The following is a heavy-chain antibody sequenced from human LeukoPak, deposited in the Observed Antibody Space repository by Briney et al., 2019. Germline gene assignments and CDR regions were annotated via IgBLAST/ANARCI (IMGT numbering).Heavy chain of an antibody. CDR1: GFSFSVYW. V-gene: IGHV3-21*01. CDR2: ISSSSSYI. Sequence: PGGSLRLSCAASGFSFSVYWMHWVRQAPGKGPVWVSSISSSSSYIYYADSVKGRFTISRDNAKNSLYLQMNSLRAEDTAVYYCASTTSDYGDTFGYWGQGTLVTVSS. D-gene: IGHD4-17*01. CDR3: ASTTSDYGDTFGY. J-gene: IGHJ4*02.